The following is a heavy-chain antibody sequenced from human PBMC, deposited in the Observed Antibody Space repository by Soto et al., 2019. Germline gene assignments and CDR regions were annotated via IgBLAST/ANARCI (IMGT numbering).Heavy chain of an antibody. J-gene: IGHJ4*02. V-gene: IGHV4-59*01. CDR3: ARMTFDDYFDY. Sequence: SETLSLTCTVSCGSISSYYWSWIRQPPGKGLEWIGYIYYSGSTNYNPSLKSRVTISVDTSKNQFSLKLSSVTAADTAVYYCARMTFDDYFDYWGQGTLVTVSS. CDR2: IYYSGST. D-gene: IGHD2-21*02. CDR1: CGSISSYY.